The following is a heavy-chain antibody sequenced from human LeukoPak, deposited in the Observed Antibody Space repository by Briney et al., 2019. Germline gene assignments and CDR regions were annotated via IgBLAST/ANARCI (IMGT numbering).Heavy chain of an antibody. V-gene: IGHV1-2*02. Sequence: ASVKVSCEASGYTFTGYYIHWVRQAPGQGLEWMGWINPNSGGTNYAQKFQGRVTMTRDTSISTAYMELSRLRSDDTAVYYCARVLERHFDYWGQGTLVTVSS. CDR3: ARVLERHFDY. CDR2: INPNSGGT. D-gene: IGHD1-1*01. J-gene: IGHJ4*02. CDR1: GYTFTGYY.